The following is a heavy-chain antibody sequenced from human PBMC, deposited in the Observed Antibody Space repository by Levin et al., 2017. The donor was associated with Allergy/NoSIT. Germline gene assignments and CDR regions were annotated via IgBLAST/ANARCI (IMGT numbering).Heavy chain of an antibody. J-gene: IGHJ4*02. CDR1: GGSVSSGSYY. Sequence: SETLSLTCTVSGGSVSSGSYYWSWIRQPPGKGLEWIGYIYYSGSTNYNPSLKSRVTISVDTSKNQFSLKLSSVTAADTAVYYCAREGQRPTNFDYWGQGTLVTVSS. CDR3: AREGQRPTNFDY. V-gene: IGHV4-61*01. CDR2: IYYSGST.